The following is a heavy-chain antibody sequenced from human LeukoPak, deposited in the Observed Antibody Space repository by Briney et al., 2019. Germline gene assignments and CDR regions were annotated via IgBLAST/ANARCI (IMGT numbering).Heavy chain of an antibody. D-gene: IGHD2-8*02. CDR3: ARDTDGRLDY. CDR2: IRQDGSTK. V-gene: IGHV3-7*01. CDR1: GFTFTNSW. Sequence: GGSLRLSCAASGFTFTNSWMAWVRQAPGKGLEWVANIRQDGSTKHYADSLKGRFTISRDNPKNTLYLQMNSLRADDTAVYYCARDTDGRLDYWGQGILVTVAS. J-gene: IGHJ4*02.